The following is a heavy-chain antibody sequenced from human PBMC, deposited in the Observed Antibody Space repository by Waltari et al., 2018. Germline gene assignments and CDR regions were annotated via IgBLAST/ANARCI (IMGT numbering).Heavy chain of an antibody. J-gene: IGHJ5*02. CDR1: GFTFSNYA. CDR3: VKDYTDS. Sequence: EVQLVEAGGGLDHPVESLRLYCSASGFTFSNYAMSWVRHGPGKRLEDDSISNGKGGSTLYAGSVKGRFTISRDNSKNTLYLQMSSLRIEDTAIDYCVKDYTDSWGQGTLVTVSS. CDR2: SNGKGGST. V-gene: IGHV3-64D*06. D-gene: IGHD3-16*01.